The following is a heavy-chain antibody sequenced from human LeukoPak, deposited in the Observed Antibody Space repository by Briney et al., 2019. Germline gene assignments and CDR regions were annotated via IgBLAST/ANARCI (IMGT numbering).Heavy chain of an antibody. CDR3: ARDRPAGYSSSWYYYYGMDV. D-gene: IGHD6-13*01. CDR1: GYTFTSYG. CDR2: ISAYNGNT. V-gene: IGHV1-18*01. J-gene: IGHJ6*02. Sequence: ASVKVSCKASGYTFTSYGISWVRQAPGQGLEWMGWISAYNGNTNYAQKLQGRVTMTTDTSTSTAYMELRSLRPDDTAVYYCARDRPAGYSSSWYYYYGMDVWGQGTTVTVSS.